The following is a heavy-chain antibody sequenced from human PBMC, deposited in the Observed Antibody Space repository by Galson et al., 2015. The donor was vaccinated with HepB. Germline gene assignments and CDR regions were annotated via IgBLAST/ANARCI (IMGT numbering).Heavy chain of an antibody. CDR3: ARDGDYYDSSGYYPADY. CDR2: ISAYNGNT. CDR1: GYTFTSYG. D-gene: IGHD3-22*01. V-gene: IGHV1-18*04. Sequence: SVKVSCKASGYTFTSYGISWVRQAPGQGLEWMGWISAYNGNTNYAQKLQGRVTMTTDTSTSTAYMELRSLRSDDTAVYYCARDGDYYDSSGYYPADYWGQGTLVTVSS. J-gene: IGHJ4*02.